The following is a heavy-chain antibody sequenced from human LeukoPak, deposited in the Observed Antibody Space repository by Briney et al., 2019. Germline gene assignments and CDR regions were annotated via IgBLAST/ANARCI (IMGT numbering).Heavy chain of an antibody. CDR2: ISDDGTNK. V-gene: IGHV3-30*18. J-gene: IGHJ4*02. Sequence: TGGSLRLSCAASGFTFSSYGMHWVCQGPGKGLEWVAVISDDGTNKYYTDSVKGRFTISRDSSKNTLFLQMNSLRVEDTAVYYCAKDNKRYSYDYWGQGTLVTVSS. D-gene: IGHD5-18*01. CDR3: AKDNKRYSYDY. CDR1: GFTFSSYG.